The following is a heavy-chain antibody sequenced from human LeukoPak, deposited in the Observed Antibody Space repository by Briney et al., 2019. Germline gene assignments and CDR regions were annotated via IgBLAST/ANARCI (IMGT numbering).Heavy chain of an antibody. V-gene: IGHV3-21*04. CDR2: ISSSSSYI. D-gene: IGHD4-17*01. CDR1: GFTFSSYS. CDR3: AHRASTVTKGILDY. Sequence: GGSLRLSCAASGFTFSSYSMNWVRQAPGKGLEWVSSISSSSSYIYYADSVKGRFTISRDNAKNSLYLQMNSLRAEDTAVYYCAHRASTVTKGILDYWGQGTLVTVSS. J-gene: IGHJ4*02.